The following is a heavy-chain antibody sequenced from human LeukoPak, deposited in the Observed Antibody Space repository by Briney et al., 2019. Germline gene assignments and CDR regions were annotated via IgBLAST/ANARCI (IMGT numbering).Heavy chain of an antibody. D-gene: IGHD2/OR15-2a*01. J-gene: IGHJ4*02. Sequence: SETLSLTCTVSGASISRHYWSWLRQPPGKGLEGIGYVYHDGTTNYNPSLKSRVAISIDTSRNQLSLKLSSMTAADTAVYYCARGSTRADDYWGQGILVTVSS. V-gene: IGHV4-59*11. CDR3: ARGSTRADDY. CDR2: VYHDGTT. CDR1: GASISRHY.